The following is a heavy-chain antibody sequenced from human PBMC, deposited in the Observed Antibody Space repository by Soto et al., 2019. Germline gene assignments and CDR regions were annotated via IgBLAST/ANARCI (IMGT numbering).Heavy chain of an antibody. D-gene: IGHD3-10*01. CDR1: GYTFTSYG. V-gene: IGHV1-18*01. Sequence: GASVKVSCKASGYTFTSYGISWVRQAPGQGLEWMGWISAYNGNTNYAQKLQGRVTMTTDTSTSTAYMELSSLRSEDTAVYYCARTNLDYGSGSYLFYYYYGMDVWGQGTTVTVSS. CDR2: ISAYNGNT. CDR3: ARTNLDYGSGSYLFYYYYGMDV. J-gene: IGHJ6*02.